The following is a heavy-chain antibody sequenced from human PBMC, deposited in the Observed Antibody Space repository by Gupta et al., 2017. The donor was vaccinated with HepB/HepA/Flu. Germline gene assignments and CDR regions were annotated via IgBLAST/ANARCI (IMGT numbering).Heavy chain of an antibody. Sequence: QVTISADKSISTAYLQWSSLKASDTAMYYCARRISSSHNWFDPWGQGTLVTVSS. D-gene: IGHD6-13*01. V-gene: IGHV5-51*01. CDR3: ARRISSSHNWFDP. J-gene: IGHJ5*02.